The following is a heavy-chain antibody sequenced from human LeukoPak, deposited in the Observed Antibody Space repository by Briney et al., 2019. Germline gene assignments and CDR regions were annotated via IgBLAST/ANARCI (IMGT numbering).Heavy chain of an antibody. D-gene: IGHD1-26*01. CDR2: INPNSGGT. Sequence: ASVKVSCKASGYTFTGYYMHWVRQAPGQGLEWMGWINPNSGGTNYAQNFQGRDTMTRDTSISTAYMELSRLRSDDTAVYYCARDIGGSYHDYFDYWGQGTLVTVSS. CDR3: ARDIGGSYHDYFDY. V-gene: IGHV1-2*02. J-gene: IGHJ4*02. CDR1: GYTFTGYY.